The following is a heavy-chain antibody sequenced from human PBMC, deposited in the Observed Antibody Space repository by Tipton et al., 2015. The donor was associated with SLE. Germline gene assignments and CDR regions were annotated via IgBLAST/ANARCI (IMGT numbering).Heavy chain of an antibody. CDR2: IGHSGST. J-gene: IGHJ4*02. CDR1: DDSISGYY. D-gene: IGHD2-15*01. Sequence: TLSLTCTVSDDSISGYYWSWIRQPPGKGLEWIGYIGHSGSTNYNPSLNSRVTMSIDTSKKQFSLLLSSVTAADTAVYHCAAHAAGRGGSGYWGQGTLVTVSS. V-gene: IGHV4-59*08. CDR3: AAHAAGRGGSGY.